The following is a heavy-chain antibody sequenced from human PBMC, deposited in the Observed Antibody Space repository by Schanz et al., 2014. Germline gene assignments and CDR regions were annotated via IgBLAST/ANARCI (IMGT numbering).Heavy chain of an antibody. CDR2: VHPSGTT. CDR1: GGSIRNGPYY. CDR3: ARGQDHAKTGDL. D-gene: IGHD2-2*01. Sequence: QVQLQESGPGLVKPSQTLSLTCSVSGGSIRNGPYYWTWIRQPPGKGLEWIGEVHPSGTTNYNPSLSYRVTMSVDASKNQFSLKLTSVTAADTAVYYCARGQDHAKTGDLWGRGTLVTSSS. J-gene: IGHJ5*02. V-gene: IGHV4-61*02.